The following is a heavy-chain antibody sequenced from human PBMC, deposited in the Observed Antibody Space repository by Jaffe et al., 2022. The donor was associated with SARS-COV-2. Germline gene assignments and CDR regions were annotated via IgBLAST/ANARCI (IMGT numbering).Heavy chain of an antibody. CDR2: ITGGGDTA. CDR1: GFTFSQYA. D-gene: IGHD3-10*01. J-gene: IGHJ4*02. CDR3: AKDSRVTMARGGTDS. Sequence: EVLLLESGGDLVRPGGSLRLSCAASGFTFSQYAMSWVRQAPGKGLEWVSGITGGGDTAVYVDSVKGRFIISRDNSRNSLYLQMNSLRADDTAVYYCAKDSRVTMARGGTDSWGQGTLVTVSS. V-gene: IGHV3-23*01.